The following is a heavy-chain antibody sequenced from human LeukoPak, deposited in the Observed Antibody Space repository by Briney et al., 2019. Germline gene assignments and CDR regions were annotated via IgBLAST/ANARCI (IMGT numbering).Heavy chain of an antibody. D-gene: IGHD1-26*01. J-gene: IGHJ6*03. CDR3: ARGIVNYRYYYYYMDV. CDR2: INWNGGST. V-gene: IGHV3-20*04. CDR1: GFTFDDYG. Sequence: PGGSLRLSCAASGFTFDDYGMSWVRQASGKGLEWVSGINWNGGSTGYADSVKGRFTISRDNAKNSLYLQMNSLRAEDTALYYCARGIVNYRYYYYYMDVWGKGTTVTVSS.